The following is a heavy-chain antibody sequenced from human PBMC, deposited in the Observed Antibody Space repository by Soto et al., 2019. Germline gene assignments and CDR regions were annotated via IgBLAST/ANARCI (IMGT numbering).Heavy chain of an antibody. Sequence: EVQLVESGGSLVQPGGSLRLSCAASGFTFNTYEMNWVRQAPGKGLEWVSYISSSGSTTYYADSVKGRFTISRDNAKNPLYLQMNSLRAEDTAIYYCATGSGGGGAFDFLGQGTMVTVSS. V-gene: IGHV3-48*03. CDR2: ISSSGSTT. CDR1: GFTFNTYE. CDR3: ATGSGGGGAFDF. D-gene: IGHD3-10*01. J-gene: IGHJ3*01.